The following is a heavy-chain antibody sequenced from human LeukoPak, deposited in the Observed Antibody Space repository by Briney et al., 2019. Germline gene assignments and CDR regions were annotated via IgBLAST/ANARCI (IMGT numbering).Heavy chain of an antibody. V-gene: IGHV3-48*03. D-gene: IGHD1-26*01. Sequence: GGSLRLSCAASGFTFSSYEMNWVRQAPGKGLEWVSYISSSGSTIYYADSVKGRFTISRDNAKNSLYLQMNSLRAEDTAVYYCAKDRVKWELVDAFDIWGQGTMVTVSS. CDR1: GFTFSSYE. CDR3: AKDRVKWELVDAFDI. CDR2: ISSSGSTI. J-gene: IGHJ3*02.